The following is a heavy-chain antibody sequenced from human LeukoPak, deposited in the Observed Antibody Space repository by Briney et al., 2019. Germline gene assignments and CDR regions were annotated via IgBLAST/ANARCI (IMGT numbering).Heavy chain of an antibody. Sequence: GGSLRLSCAASGFTFSSYGMHWVRQAPGKGLEWVAFIRYDGSNKYYADSVKGRFTISRDNSKNTLYLQMNSLRAEDTAVYYCAKDIGYLIRFVDWKYYFDYWGQGTLVTVSS. V-gene: IGHV3-30*02. D-gene: IGHD5-12*01. CDR2: IRYDGSNK. J-gene: IGHJ4*02. CDR1: GFTFSSYG. CDR3: AKDIGYLIRFVDWKYYFDY.